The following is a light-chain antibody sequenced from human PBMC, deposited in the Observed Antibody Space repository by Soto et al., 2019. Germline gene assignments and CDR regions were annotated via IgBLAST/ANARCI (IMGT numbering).Light chain of an antibody. V-gene: IGLV2-18*02. J-gene: IGLJ1*01. CDR3: SSYTSSSTFVV. CDR2: EVS. Sequence: SVLTKPPSVYGSPGQSVTISCTGTSSDVGSYNRVSWYQQPPGTAPKLMIYEVSNRPSGVPDRFSGSKSGNTASLTISGLQAEDEADYYCSSYTSSSTFVVFGTGTKVTVL. CDR1: SSDVGSYNR.